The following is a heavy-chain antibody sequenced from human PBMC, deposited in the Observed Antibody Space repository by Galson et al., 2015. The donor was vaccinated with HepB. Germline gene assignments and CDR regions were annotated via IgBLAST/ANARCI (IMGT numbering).Heavy chain of an antibody. Sequence: SLRLSCAASGFTFSSYAMSWVRQAPGKGLEWVSAISGSGGSTYYADSVKGRFTISRDNSKNTLYLQMNSLRAEDTAVYYCAKWGGTTQDADTPYYSSSDVCGQGTTVTASS. D-gene: IGHD2-15*01. V-gene: IGHV3-23*01. CDR3: AKWGGTTQDADTPYYSSSDV. CDR2: ISGSGGST. CDR1: GFTFSSYA. J-gene: IGHJ6*02.